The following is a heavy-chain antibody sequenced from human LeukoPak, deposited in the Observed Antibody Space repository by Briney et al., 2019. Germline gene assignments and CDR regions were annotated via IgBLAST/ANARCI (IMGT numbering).Heavy chain of an antibody. CDR2: IYTTGST. CDR1: GDSISSYY. CDR3: ARHRAEMATITDDTFDM. V-gene: IGHV4-4*09. Sequence: SETLSLTCTVSGDSISSYYWSWIRQPPGKGLEWIGYIYTTGSTHYNPSLKSRVTMSLDTSKNQFSLRLTSVTAAHTAVYYCARHRAEMATITDDTFDMWGRGTMVTVSS. J-gene: IGHJ3*02. D-gene: IGHD5-24*01.